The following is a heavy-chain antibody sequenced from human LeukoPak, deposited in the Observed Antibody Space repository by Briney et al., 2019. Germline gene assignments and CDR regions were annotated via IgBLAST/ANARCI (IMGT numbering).Heavy chain of an antibody. J-gene: IGHJ2*01. CDR1: GFTFSSYW. CDR2: IKQDGSEK. V-gene: IGHV3-7*01. D-gene: IGHD3-3*01. CDR3: ARRITIFGVVMRYFDL. Sequence: GGSLRLSCAASGFTFSSYWMSWVRQAPGKGLEWVANIKQDGSEKYYVDSEKGRFTISRDNAKNSLYLQMNSLRAEDTAVYYCARRITIFGVVMRYFDLWGRGTLVTVSS.